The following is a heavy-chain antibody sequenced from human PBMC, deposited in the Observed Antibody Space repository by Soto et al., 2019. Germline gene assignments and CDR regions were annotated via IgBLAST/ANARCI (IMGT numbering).Heavy chain of an antibody. CDR1: GYTSARTY. CDR2: INPSGGST. V-gene: IGHV1-46*01. CDR3: ARSRIPGAGFDY. Sequence: GVSVPVSWNSSGYTSARTYMRWVQQAPGQGLEWMGIINPSGGSTSYAQKFQGRVTMTRDTSTSTVYMELSSLRSEDTAVYYCARSRIPGAGFDYWGQGTLVTVSS. J-gene: IGHJ4*02. D-gene: IGHD7-27*01.